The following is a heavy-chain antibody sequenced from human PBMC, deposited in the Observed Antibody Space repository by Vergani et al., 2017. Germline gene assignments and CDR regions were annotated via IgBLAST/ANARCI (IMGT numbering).Heavy chain of an antibody. CDR3: ARSAYYDFWSGYRIDAFDI. CDR1: GGSINSGGYS. CDR2: IYHSGST. D-gene: IGHD3-3*01. Sequence: QLQLQESGSGLVKPSQTLSLTCAVSGGSINSGGYSWSWIRQPPGKGLEWIGYIYHSGSTYYNPSLKSRVTISVDRSKNQFSLKLSSVTAADTAVYYCARSAYYDFWSGYRIDAFDIWGQGTMVTVSS. J-gene: IGHJ3*02. V-gene: IGHV4-30-2*01.